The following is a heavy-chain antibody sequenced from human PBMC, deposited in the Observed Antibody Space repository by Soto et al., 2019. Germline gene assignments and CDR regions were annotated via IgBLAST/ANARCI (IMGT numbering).Heavy chain of an antibody. V-gene: IGHV1-18*01. CDR1: GYTFTSYG. Sequence: QVQLVQSGAEVKKPGASVKVSCKASGYTFTSYGISWVRQAPGQGLEWMGWISAYNGNTNYAQKHQGRGTQTTXTSTSTDYMELRSLRSDDTAVYDCASGSLGAQIDYWGQGTLVTVSS. J-gene: IGHJ4*02. CDR2: ISAYNGNT. CDR3: ASGSLGAQIDY. D-gene: IGHD1-26*01.